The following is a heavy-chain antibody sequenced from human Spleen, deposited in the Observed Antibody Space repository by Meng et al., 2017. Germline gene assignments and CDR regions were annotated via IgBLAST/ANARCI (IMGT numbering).Heavy chain of an antibody. Sequence: SLKISCAASGFNFDDYAMNWVRQAPGKGLEWVSGISWNSGSIGYADSVKGRFTISRDNAKNSLYLQMNSLRTEDTALYYCAKDRDDTTSGTDYWGQGTLVTGAS. CDR1: GFNFDDYA. CDR3: AKDRDDTTSGTDY. D-gene: IGHD1-1*01. V-gene: IGHV3-9*01. CDR2: ISWNSGSI. J-gene: IGHJ4*02.